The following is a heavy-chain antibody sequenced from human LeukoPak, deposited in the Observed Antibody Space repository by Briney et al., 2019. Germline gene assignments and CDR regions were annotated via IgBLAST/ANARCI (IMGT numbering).Heavy chain of an antibody. J-gene: IGHJ4*02. CDR3: ARRPGEYGGNDFDY. CDR1: GGSISSYY. Sequence: PSETLSLTCTVSGGSISSYYWSWIRQPPGKGLEWIGSFYSSGSAYYNPSLKSRVTMSIDTSKNQFSLRLSSVTAADTAVYYCARRPGEYGGNDFDYWGQGTLVTVSS. D-gene: IGHD4/OR15-4a*01. CDR2: FYSSGSA. V-gene: IGHV4-59*04.